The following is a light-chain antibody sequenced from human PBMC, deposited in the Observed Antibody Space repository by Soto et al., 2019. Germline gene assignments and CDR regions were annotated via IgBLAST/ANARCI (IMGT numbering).Light chain of an antibody. CDR1: SSNIGAAYG. Sequence: QSVLTQPPSVSGAPGQTVTISCNGSSSNIGAAYGVHWYQQLPGAAPRLLIHDNNNRPSGVPERFSDSKSGTSASLAITGLQAEDEAYYYCQSYDSSLSPPYVFGTGTKLTVL. CDR3: QSYDSSLSPPYV. J-gene: IGLJ1*01. CDR2: DNN. V-gene: IGLV1-40*01.